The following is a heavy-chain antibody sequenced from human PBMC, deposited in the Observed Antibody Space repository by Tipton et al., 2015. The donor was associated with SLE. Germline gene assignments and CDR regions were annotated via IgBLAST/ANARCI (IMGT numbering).Heavy chain of an antibody. J-gene: IGHJ6*02. CDR1: GFTFDDYA. D-gene: IGHD6-19*01. CDR2: ISGDGGST. V-gene: IGHV3-43*02. CDR3: AKDSWIYSSGLRNGMDV. Sequence: VQLVQSGGGVVQPGGSLRLSCAASGFTFDDYAMHWVRQAPGKGLELVSLISGDGGSTYYADSVKGRFTISRDNSKNSLYLQMNSLRTEDTALYYCAKDSWIYSSGLRNGMDVWGQGTTVTVSS.